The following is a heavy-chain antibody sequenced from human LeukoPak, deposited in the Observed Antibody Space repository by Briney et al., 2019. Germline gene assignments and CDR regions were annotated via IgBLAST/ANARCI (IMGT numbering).Heavy chain of an antibody. D-gene: IGHD3-10*01. CDR1: GGSINSGGYY. J-gene: IGHJ3*02. V-gene: IGHV4-31*03. CDR3: ASYGSGAFDI. CDR2: ISNSGST. Sequence: SETLSLTCTVSGGSINSGGYYWSWIRQHPGKGLEWIGYISNSGSTYYHPSLRSRLSISVDTSKNQFSLKLSSVTAADTAVYYCASYGSGAFDIWGQGTMVTVSS.